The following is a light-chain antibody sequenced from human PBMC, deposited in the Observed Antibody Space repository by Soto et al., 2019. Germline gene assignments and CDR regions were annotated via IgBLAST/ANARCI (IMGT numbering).Light chain of an antibody. CDR3: MQPLQSWT. CDR1: HSLLHSNGYNY. CDR2: LGS. Sequence: DVVMTQSPLSLPVTIGQPASISCRSSHSLLHSNGYNYLDWYLQKPGQSPQLLIYLGSNRASGVPDRFSGSGSGTDFTLKISRVEAEDVGVYYCMQPLQSWTFGQGTKV. V-gene: IGKV2-28*01. J-gene: IGKJ1*01.